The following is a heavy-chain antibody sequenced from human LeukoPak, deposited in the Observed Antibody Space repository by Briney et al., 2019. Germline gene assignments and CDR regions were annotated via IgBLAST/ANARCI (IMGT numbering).Heavy chain of an antibody. Sequence: SETLSLTCTVSGYSISSGYYWGWIRQPPGKGLEWIGSIYHSGRTFYNPSLKSRVTISVDTSKNQFSLKLTSVTAADTAVYYCARGLAAAGLGYWGQGTLVTVSS. V-gene: IGHV4-38-2*02. CDR1: GYSISSGYY. D-gene: IGHD6-13*01. CDR2: IYHSGRT. J-gene: IGHJ4*02. CDR3: ARGLAAAGLGY.